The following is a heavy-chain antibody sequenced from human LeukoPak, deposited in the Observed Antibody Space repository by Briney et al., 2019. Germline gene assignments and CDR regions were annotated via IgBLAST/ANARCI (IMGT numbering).Heavy chain of an antibody. CDR3: ARNAPEGLDY. D-gene: IGHD2-2*01. CDR1: GYSISSGYY. CDR2: IYHSGRT. J-gene: IGHJ4*02. V-gene: IGHV4-38-2*02. Sequence: PSETLSLTCTVSGYSISSGYYWGWIRQPPGKGLEWIGSIYHSGRTYYNPSLKSRVTISVDTSKNQFSLKLSSVTAADTAVYYCARNAPEGLDYWGQGTLVTVSS.